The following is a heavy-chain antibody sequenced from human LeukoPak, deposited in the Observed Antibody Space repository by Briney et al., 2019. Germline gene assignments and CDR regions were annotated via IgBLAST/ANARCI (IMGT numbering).Heavy chain of an antibody. V-gene: IGHV3-64D*06. CDR3: VKEDCRIVSASPDY. Sequence: PGGSLTHTCSGSGFTFHRYGLHWVRQAPGKGLEYVSAISSNGGSTYYADSVKGRFTISRDNSKNTLYLQMRSLRAEDTAVYYCVKEDCRIVSASPDYWGQGTLVTVSS. CDR2: ISSNGGST. CDR1: GFTFHRYG. D-gene: IGHD2-2*01. J-gene: IGHJ4*02.